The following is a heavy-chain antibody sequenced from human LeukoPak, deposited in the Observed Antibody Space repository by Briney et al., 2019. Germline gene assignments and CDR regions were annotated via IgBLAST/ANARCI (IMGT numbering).Heavy chain of an antibody. D-gene: IGHD6-19*01. Sequence: PGGSLRLSCAASGFTFSDYYMSWIRQAPGKGLEWVSYISSSGSTIYYADSMKGRFTISRDNAKNSLYLQMNSLRAEDTAVYYCATAGQWLYRFDYWGQGTLVTVSS. J-gene: IGHJ4*02. V-gene: IGHV3-11*01. CDR3: ATAGQWLYRFDY. CDR1: GFTFSDYY. CDR2: ISSSGSTI.